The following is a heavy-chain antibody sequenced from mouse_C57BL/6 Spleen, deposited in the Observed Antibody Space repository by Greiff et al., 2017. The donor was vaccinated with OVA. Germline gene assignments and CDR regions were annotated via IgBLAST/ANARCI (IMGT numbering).Heavy chain of an antibody. J-gene: IGHJ2*01. Sequence: EVQRVESGPGLVKPSQSLSLTCSVTGYSITSGYYWNWIRQFPGNKLEWMGYISYDGSNNYNPSLKNRISITRDTSKNQFFLKLNSVTTEDTATYYCARAYYGNYDGADYWGQGTTLTVSS. D-gene: IGHD2-10*01. CDR1: GYSITSGYY. CDR3: ARAYYGNYDGADY. CDR2: ISYDGSN. V-gene: IGHV3-6*01.